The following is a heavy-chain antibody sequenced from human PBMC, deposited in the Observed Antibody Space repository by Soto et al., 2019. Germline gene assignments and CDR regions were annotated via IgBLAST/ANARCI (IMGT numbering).Heavy chain of an antibody. CDR2: ISGSGGST. Sequence: GGSLRLSCAASGFTFSSYAMSWVRQAPGKGLEWVSAISGSGGSTYYADSVKGRFTISRDNSKNTLYLQMNSLRAEDTAVYYCAKGPRARIVVVPAAMGNYYGMDVWGQGTTVTVSS. CDR3: AKGPRARIVVVPAAMGNYYGMDV. CDR1: GFTFSSYA. V-gene: IGHV3-23*01. D-gene: IGHD2-2*01. J-gene: IGHJ6*02.